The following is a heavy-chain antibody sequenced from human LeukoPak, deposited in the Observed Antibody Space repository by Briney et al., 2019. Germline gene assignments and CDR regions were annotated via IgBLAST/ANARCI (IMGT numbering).Heavy chain of an antibody. CDR3: STDSSTGDY. CDR2: IKSKTAGGTT. V-gene: IGHV3-15*01. Sequence: GGSLRLSCAASGITFTNVWMNWVRQAPGKGLEWVGRIKSKTAGGTTDYASPVKGRLTISRDDSKNILYLQMNSLKTEDTAVYYCSTDSSTGDYWGQGTLVTASS. CDR1: GITFTNVW. J-gene: IGHJ4*02. D-gene: IGHD1-1*01.